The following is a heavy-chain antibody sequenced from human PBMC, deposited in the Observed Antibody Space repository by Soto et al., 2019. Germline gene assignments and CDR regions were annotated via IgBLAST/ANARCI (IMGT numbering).Heavy chain of an antibody. CDR2: IYHDGST. V-gene: IGHV4-4*02. J-gene: IGHJ6*02. CDR3: ARHYYYANHYYYAMDV. Sequence: QVQLQESGPGLVRPSGTLSLTCAVSGASISSSNWWSWVRHPPGKGLEWIGDIYHDGSTNRNPSLKSRATISVDKSKNQFSLRLTSVNAADTAVYYCARHYYYANHYYYAMDVWGQGTTVTVSS. D-gene: IGHD3-22*01. CDR1: GASISSSNW.